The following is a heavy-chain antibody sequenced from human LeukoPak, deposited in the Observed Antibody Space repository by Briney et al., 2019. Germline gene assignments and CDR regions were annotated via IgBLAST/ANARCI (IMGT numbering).Heavy chain of an antibody. Sequence: GGSLRLSCAASGFTFSIYSINWVREARGGGREGVSFITGKRNYLYYANSVRGQFTISRDSAKKSLYLKMNSLRVEDTPVYYCARDRVSGSGSIDSWGAGTLVTVSS. CDR3: ARDRVSGSGSIDS. D-gene: IGHD3-10*01. CDR2: ITGKRNYL. J-gene: IGHJ4*02. V-gene: IGHV3-21*01. CDR1: GFTFSIYS.